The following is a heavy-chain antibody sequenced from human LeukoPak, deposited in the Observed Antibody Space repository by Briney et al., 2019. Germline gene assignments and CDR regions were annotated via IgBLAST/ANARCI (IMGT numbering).Heavy chain of an antibody. CDR2: LHSDGSIT. Sequence: PGGSLRLSCAASGFTFGNYWINWVRQAPGKGLVWVSRLHSDGSITNYADSVKGRFSISRDSAKNTLYLQLSSLRSEDTAVYYCTREQEDCTGTTCYRAFDVWGQGTMVTVS. D-gene: IGHD2-2*01. CDR3: TREQEDCTGTTCYRAFDV. V-gene: IGHV3-74*01. CDR1: GFTFGNYW. J-gene: IGHJ3*01.